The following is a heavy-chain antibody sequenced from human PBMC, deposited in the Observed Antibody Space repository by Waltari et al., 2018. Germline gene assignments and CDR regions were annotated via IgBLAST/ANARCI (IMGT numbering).Heavy chain of an antibody. V-gene: IGHV4-4*09. CDR2: IYTSGNT. CDR1: GGSISSHY. CDR3: ARDPGSTWSEDAFDI. D-gene: IGHD6-13*01. J-gene: IGHJ3*02. Sequence: QVQLQESGPGLVKPSETLSLTCTVSGGSISSHYWSWIRQPPGKGLEWIGYIYTSGNTKYNPSLKSRVTISVDTSKNQCSLTLTSVTAADTAVYYCARDPGSTWSEDAFDIWGQGTMVTVSS.